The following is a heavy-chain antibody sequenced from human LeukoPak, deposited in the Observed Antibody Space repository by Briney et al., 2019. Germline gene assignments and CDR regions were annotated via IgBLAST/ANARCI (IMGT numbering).Heavy chain of an antibody. D-gene: IGHD3/OR15-3a*01. CDR3: AKCDFVTVRRLIDY. J-gene: IGHJ4*02. CDR2: ISGSGGST. V-gene: IGHV3-23*01. Sequence: GGSLRLSCAASGFTFSSYAMSWVRQAPGKGLEWVSAISGSGGSTYYADSVKGRFTISRDNSKNTLYLQMNSLRAEDTAVYYCAKCDFVTVRRLIDYWGQGTLVTVSS. CDR1: GFTFSSYA.